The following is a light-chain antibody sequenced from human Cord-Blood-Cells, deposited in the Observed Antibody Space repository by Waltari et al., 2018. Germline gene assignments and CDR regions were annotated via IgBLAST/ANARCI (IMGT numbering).Light chain of an antibody. V-gene: IGKV1-39*01. CDR1: QSISSY. J-gene: IGKJ1*01. CDR2: AAS. CDR3: QQSYSTPQT. Sequence: DIQMTQSPFSLSASVGDRVTITCRASQSISSYLNWYKQKPGKAPKLLIYAASSLQSGVPSRFSGSGSGTDFTLTISSLQPEDFATYYCQQSYSTPQTFGQGTKVEIK.